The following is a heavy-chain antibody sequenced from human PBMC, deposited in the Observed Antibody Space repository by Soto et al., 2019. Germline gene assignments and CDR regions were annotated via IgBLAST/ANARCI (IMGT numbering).Heavy chain of an antibody. J-gene: IGHJ6*02. Sequence: GGSLRLSCAASGFNFIDYYFSWIRQAPGKGLEWVSFISGSGSVVDYSDSVKGRFTISRDNDKNMVFLQLDSLGAEDAAVYYCVRETVAPAVGQDHYYGLDVWGQGTTVTVSS. CDR2: ISGSGSVV. CDR1: GFNFIDYY. CDR3: VRETVAPAVGQDHYYGLDV. V-gene: IGHV3-11*01. D-gene: IGHD6-19*01.